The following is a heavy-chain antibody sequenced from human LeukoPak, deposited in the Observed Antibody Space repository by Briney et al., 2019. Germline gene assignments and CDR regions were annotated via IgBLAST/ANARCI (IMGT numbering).Heavy chain of an antibody. CDR1: GYTFTNYY. V-gene: IGHV1-46*01. CDR3: ARDPRPSYDSSDYYYPGDY. J-gene: IGHJ4*02. CDR2: IKPSGGST. Sequence: ASVKISCKASGYTFTNYYMHWVRQAPGQGLEWMAIIKPSGGSTNYAQKFQGRVTMTRDTSTSTVYMELTSLRSEDTAVYYCARDPRPSYDSSDYYYPGDYWGQGTLVTVSS. D-gene: IGHD3-22*01.